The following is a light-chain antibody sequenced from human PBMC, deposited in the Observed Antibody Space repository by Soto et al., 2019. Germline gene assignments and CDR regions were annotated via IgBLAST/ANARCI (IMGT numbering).Light chain of an antibody. CDR3: SSYTSSSTLYV. CDR1: SSDVGGYNY. J-gene: IGLJ1*01. V-gene: IGLV2-14*01. CDR2: DVS. Sequence: SALTQPAPLSGSPGQSITLSCPGTSSDVGGYNYVSWYQQHPGKAPKLMIYDVSNRPSGVSNRFSGSKSGNTASLTISGLQAEDEADYYCSSYTSSSTLYVFGTGTKVTVL.